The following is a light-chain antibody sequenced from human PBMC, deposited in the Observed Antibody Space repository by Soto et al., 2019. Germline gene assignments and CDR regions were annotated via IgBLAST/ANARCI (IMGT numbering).Light chain of an antibody. CDR1: QSVSSSY. V-gene: IGKV3-20*01. Sequence: EIVLTQSPGTLSLSPGERASLFCRASQSVSSSYLAWYQQKPGQAPRLLIYGASSRATGIPDRFSGSGSGTDFTLTISRLEPEDFAVYYCQQYGSSPSLTFGPGTKVDIK. CDR2: GAS. CDR3: QQYGSSPSLT. J-gene: IGKJ3*01.